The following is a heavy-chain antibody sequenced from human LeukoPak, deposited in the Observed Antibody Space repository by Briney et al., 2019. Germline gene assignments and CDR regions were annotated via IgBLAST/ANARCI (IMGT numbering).Heavy chain of an antibody. CDR3: ASIVPAAIPY. V-gene: IGHV4-34*01. J-gene: IGHJ4*02. Sequence: SETLSLTCAVYGGSFSGYYWSWIRQPPGKGLEWIGEINHSGSTNYNPSLKSRVTISVDTSKNQFSLKLSSVTAADTAVCYCASIVPAAIPYWGQGTLVTVSS. CDR1: GGSFSGYY. CDR2: INHSGST. D-gene: IGHD2-2*01.